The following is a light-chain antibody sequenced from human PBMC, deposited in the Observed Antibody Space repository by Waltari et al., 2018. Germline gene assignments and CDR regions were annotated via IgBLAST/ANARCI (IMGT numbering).Light chain of an antibody. CDR1: NIGEKS. V-gene: IGLV3-21*03. J-gene: IGLJ2*01. CDR2: DDS. Sequence: SYVLTQPPSVSVAPGKTAVITCGGNNIGEKSVHWYRLKPGQAPVVVVHDDSDRPSGIPERLSGSNSGNTATLTISRVEAGDEADYYCQVWDTSDHRVFGGGTKLTVL. CDR3: QVWDTSDHRV.